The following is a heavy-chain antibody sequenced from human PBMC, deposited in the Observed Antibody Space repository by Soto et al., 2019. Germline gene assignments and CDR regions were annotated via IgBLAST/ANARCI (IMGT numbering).Heavy chain of an antibody. J-gene: IGHJ5*02. V-gene: IGHV4-38-2*01. CDR3: ARAVVVVVAATQWFDP. Sequence: SETLSLTCAVSGYSISSGYYWGWIRQPPVKGLEWIGSIYHSGSTYYNPSLKSRVTISVDTSKNQFSLKLSSVTAADTAVYYCARAVVVVVAATQWFDPWGQGTLVTVSS. CDR1: GYSISSGYY. CDR2: IYHSGST. D-gene: IGHD2-15*01.